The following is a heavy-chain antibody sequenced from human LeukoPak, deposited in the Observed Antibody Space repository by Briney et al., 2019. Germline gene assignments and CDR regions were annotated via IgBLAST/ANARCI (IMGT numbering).Heavy chain of an antibody. D-gene: IGHD2-2*01. V-gene: IGHV1-18*01. J-gene: IGHJ4*02. CDR1: GYTFTSYG. CDR3: RIVVVPAAMGKLLDY. CDR2: ISAYNGNT. Sequence: ASVKVSCKASGYTFTSYGISWVRQAPGQGLEWMGWISAYNGNTNYAQKLQRRVTMTTDTSTSTAYMELRSLRSDDTAVYYCRIVVVPAAMGKLLDYWGQGTLVTVSS.